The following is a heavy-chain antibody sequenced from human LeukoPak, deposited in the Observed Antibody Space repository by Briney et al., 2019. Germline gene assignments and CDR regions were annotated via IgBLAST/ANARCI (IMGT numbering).Heavy chain of an antibody. Sequence: PSETLSLTCAVYGGSFSGYYWSWIRQPPGKGLEWIGEINHSGSTNYNPSLKSRVTISVDTSKNQFSLKLSSVTAADTAVYYCARLGPAYDSGSYQWFDPWGQGTLVTVSS. V-gene: IGHV4-34*01. CDR2: INHSGST. D-gene: IGHD3-10*01. CDR3: ARLGPAYDSGSYQWFDP. CDR1: GGSFSGYY. J-gene: IGHJ5*02.